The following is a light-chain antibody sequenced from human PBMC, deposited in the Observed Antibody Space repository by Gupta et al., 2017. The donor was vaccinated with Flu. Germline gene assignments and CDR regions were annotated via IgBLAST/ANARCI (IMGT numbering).Light chain of an antibody. CDR1: RLRSYY. CDR3: NYRDRSGNNSNVV. V-gene: IGLV3-19*01. CDR2: CKN. Sequence: SSALPQAPAGPVALVPTVRITCQGDRLRSYYASWYQQKPGQAPVLVLYCKNNRRRGSPAPVCVSSSGNTASVTITGTRAEEEADYYCNYRDRSGNNSNVVFGGGTKLTVL. J-gene: IGLJ2*01.